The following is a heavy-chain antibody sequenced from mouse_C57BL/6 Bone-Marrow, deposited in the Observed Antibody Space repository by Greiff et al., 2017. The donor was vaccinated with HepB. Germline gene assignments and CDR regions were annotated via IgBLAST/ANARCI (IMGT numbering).Heavy chain of an antibody. V-gene: IGHV1-55*01. CDR2: IYPGSGST. CDR3: ARMNWDLFAY. D-gene: IGHD4-1*01. Sequence: QVQLQQPGAELVKSGASVKMSCKASGYTFTSYWITWVKQRPGQGLEWIGDIYPGSGSTNYNEKFKSKATLTVDASSITAYMQLSSLTSEYSAVYYCARMNWDLFAYWGQVTLFTVSA. CDR1: GYTFTSYW. J-gene: IGHJ3*01.